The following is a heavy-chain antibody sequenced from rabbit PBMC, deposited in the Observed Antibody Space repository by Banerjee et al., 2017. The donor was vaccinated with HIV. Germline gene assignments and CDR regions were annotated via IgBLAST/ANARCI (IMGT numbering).Heavy chain of an antibody. CDR1: GFTLSRYY. V-gene: IGHV1S7*01. CDR3: ARDGAGGSYFAV. Sequence: QLEESAGGLVQPGGSLKLSCKASGFTLSRYYMNWVRQAPGKGLEWIGYIDPVFGVTYYANWVNGRFSISRENAQNTVFLQMTSLTAADTATYFCARDGAGGSYFAVWGQGTLVTVS. CDR2: IDPVFGVT. J-gene: IGHJ4*01. D-gene: IGHD8-1*01.